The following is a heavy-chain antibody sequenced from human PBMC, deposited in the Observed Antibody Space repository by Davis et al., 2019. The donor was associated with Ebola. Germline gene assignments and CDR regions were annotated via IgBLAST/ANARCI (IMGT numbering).Heavy chain of an antibody. CDR1: GFTFGSYW. V-gene: IGHV3-7*03. CDR2: IKQDGSEK. Sequence: PGGSLRLSCAASGFTFGSYWMSWVRQAPGKGLEWVDNIKQDGSEKYYVDSVKGRFTIARDNAKNSLYLQMNGLRAEDTAVYYCARVPTVGSDAFDIWGQGKMVTVSS. J-gene: IGHJ3*02. D-gene: IGHD2-15*01. CDR3: ARVPTVGSDAFDI.